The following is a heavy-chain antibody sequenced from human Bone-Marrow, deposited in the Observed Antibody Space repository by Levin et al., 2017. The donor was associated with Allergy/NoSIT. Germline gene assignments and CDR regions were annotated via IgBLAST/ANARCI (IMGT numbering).Heavy chain of an antibody. Sequence: ASETLSLTCAVSGDSISSDYWWSWVRQPPGKGLEWIGEIYHSGNANFNPSLKSRVTISVDKSKNQFSLNLNSVTAADTAMYGCARVRRCSGGTCYNWFDPWGQGRLVTVSS. V-gene: IGHV4-4*01. J-gene: IGHJ5*02. CDR1: GDSISSDYW. CDR3: ARVRRCSGGTCYNWFDP. CDR2: IYHSGNA. D-gene: IGHD2-15*01.